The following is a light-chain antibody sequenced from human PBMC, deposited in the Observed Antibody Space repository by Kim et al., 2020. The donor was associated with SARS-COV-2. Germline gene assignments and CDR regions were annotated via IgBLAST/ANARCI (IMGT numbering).Light chain of an antibody. V-gene: IGKV3-11*01. Sequence: EIVLTQSPDTLSLSPGERATLSCRASQSVSSYLAWYQQKPGQAPRLLIYDASNRATGIPARFSGSGSGTDFTLTISSLEPEDFGVYYCQQRSNWPPLTFGGGTKVDIK. CDR2: DAS. CDR1: QSVSSY. CDR3: QQRSNWPPLT. J-gene: IGKJ4*01.